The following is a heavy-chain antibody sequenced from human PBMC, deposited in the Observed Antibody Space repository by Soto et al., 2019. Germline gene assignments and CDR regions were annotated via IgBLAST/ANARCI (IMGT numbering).Heavy chain of an antibody. V-gene: IGHV4-31*03. J-gene: IGHJ4*02. Sequence: QVQLQESGPGLVKASQTLSLICSVSGESISSGGYYWSWIRHHPGKGLEWIGYIYDCESAYYNPSLTTRVTISMHTSNNHFAMTLTSVTAADTAVYYCARASSSSSAADYWGQGTLITVSS. CDR3: ARASSSSSAADY. CDR2: IYDCESA. CDR1: GESISSGGYY. D-gene: IGHD6-6*01.